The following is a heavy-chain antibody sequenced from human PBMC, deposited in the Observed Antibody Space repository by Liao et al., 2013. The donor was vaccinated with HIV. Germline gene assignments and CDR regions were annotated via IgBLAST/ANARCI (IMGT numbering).Heavy chain of an antibody. CDR2: VYYSGNT. V-gene: IGHV4-59*01. CDR1: GGSISGSY. Sequence: QVQLQESGPGLVKPSETLSLTCTVSGGSISGSYWSWIRQPPGKGLEWIGYVYYSGNTNYNPSLKSRVTISVDTPKTQFSLRLSSVTAADTAVYYCARDVSGFGGAFDIWGQGTMVTVSS. D-gene: IGHD3-16*01. CDR3: ARDVSGFGGAFDI. J-gene: IGHJ3*02.